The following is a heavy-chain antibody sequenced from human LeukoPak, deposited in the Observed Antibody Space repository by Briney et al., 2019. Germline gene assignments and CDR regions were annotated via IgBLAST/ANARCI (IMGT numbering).Heavy chain of an antibody. Sequence: SETLSLTCTVSGGSISTYYWTWIRQPPGKRLEWIGYIYYSGSTNYNPSLKSRVTISVDMSKNQFSLKLSSVTAADTAIYYCARGPRTMVRGHLDYWGQGTLVTVSS. D-gene: IGHD3-10*01. J-gene: IGHJ4*02. CDR3: ARGPRTMVRGHLDY. CDR1: GGSISTYY. V-gene: IGHV4-59*08. CDR2: IYYSGST.